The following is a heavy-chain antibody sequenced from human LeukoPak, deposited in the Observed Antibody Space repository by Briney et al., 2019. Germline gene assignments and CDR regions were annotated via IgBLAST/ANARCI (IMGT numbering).Heavy chain of an antibody. D-gene: IGHD6-19*01. CDR2: IDGSGGST. CDR1: GFTFSSHA. Sequence: PGGSLRLSCAASGFTFSSHAMSWVRQAAGKGLEWVSGIDGSGGSTCYADSVKGRLTISRDNSKNTLYLQMNSLRVEDTAVYYCAKQDIRSSGWYDWGQGTLVTVSS. J-gene: IGHJ4*02. V-gene: IGHV3-23*01. CDR3: AKQDIRSSGWYD.